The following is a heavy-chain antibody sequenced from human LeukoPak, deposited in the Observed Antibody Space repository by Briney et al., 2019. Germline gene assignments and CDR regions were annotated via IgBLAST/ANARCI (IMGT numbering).Heavy chain of an antibody. CDR3: ASTPRGDTAMPYYYYYMDV. J-gene: IGHJ6*03. CDR1: GYTFTGYY. V-gene: IGHV1-2*02. D-gene: IGHD5-18*01. CDR2: INPNSGGT. Sequence: ASVKVSCKASGYTFTGYYMHWVRQAPGQGLEWMGWINPNSGGTNYAQKFQGSVTMTRDTSISTAYMELSRLRSDDTAVYYCASTPRGDTAMPYYYYYMDVWGKGTTVTVSS.